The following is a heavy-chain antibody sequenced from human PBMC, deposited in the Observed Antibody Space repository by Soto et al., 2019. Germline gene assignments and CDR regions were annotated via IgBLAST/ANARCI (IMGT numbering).Heavy chain of an antibody. Sequence: QVQLQEPGPGLVKPSGTLSLTCAASSGSICTTNWWRWVRQSPGRGLQWIGDIYHSGSPKYNPSLKSRVSISIDKSKDRFFLNLTSVTAADTAVYYCARKPDVATAKVGGGYVFDVWGQGTMVTVSS. CDR1: SGSICTTNW. J-gene: IGHJ3*01. D-gene: IGHD3-16*01. CDR3: ARKPDVATAKVGGGYVFDV. V-gene: IGHV4-4*02. CDR2: IYHSGSP.